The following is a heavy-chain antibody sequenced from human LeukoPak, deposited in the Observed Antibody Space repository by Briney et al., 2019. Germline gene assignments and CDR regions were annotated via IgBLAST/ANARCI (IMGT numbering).Heavy chain of an antibody. Sequence: SETLSLTCTVSGGSISSYYWSWIRQPPGKGLEWIGSIYYSGSTYYNPSLKSRVTISVDTSKNQFSLKLSSVTAADTAVYYCARQGWLVPDYWGQGTLVTVSS. CDR1: GGSISSYY. CDR2: IYYSGST. J-gene: IGHJ4*02. V-gene: IGHV4-59*05. CDR3: ARQGWLVPDY. D-gene: IGHD6-19*01.